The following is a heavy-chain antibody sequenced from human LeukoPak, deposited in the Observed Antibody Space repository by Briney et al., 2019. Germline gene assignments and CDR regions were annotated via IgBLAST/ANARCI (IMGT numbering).Heavy chain of an antibody. CDR1: GFTFSSYA. CDR3: AKDLGTPLYDILTGYYKFDY. D-gene: IGHD3-9*01. Sequence: SGGSLRLSCAASGFTFSSYAMSWVRQAPGKGLEGVSAISGSGGSTYYADSGKGRFTISRDNSKNTLYLQMNSLTAEDTAVYYCAKDLGTPLYDILTGYYKFDYWGQGTLVTVSS. CDR2: ISGSGGST. V-gene: IGHV3-23*01. J-gene: IGHJ4*02.